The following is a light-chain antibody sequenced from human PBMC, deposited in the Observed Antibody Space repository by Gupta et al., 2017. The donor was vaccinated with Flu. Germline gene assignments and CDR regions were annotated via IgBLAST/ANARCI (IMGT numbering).Light chain of an antibody. Sequence: EFVLTQSPGTLSLSPGDEATLSCRASQTVPNDRVAWYQQIPGQSPRLLIYGASSRATGVPDRISGGGSATDFTLSINRLEPADSAVYYCQQDDTSPRTFGQGTKV. CDR3: QQDDTSPRT. CDR1: QTVPNDR. J-gene: IGKJ1*01. CDR2: GAS. V-gene: IGKV3-20*01.